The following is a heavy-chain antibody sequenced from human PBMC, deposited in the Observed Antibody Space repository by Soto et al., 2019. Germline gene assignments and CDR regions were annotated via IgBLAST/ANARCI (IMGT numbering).Heavy chain of an antibody. D-gene: IGHD5-18*01. CDR3: ARTQAGRGYSYGYYYYYGMDV. Sequence: GGSLRLSCAASGFTFSSYWMSWVRQAPGKGLEWVANIEQDGSEKYYVDSVKGRFTISRDNAKNSLYLQMNSLRAEDTAVYYCARTQAGRGYSYGYYYYYGMDVWGQGTTVTVSS. CDR1: GFTFSSYW. J-gene: IGHJ6*02. CDR2: IEQDGSEK. V-gene: IGHV3-7*03.